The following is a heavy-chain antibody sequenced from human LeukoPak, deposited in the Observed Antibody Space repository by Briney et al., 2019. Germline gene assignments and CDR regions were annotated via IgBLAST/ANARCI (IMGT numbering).Heavy chain of an antibody. V-gene: IGHV4-34*01. J-gene: IGHJ4*02. D-gene: IGHD3-10*01. CDR2: INHSGST. CDR3: AREFGMVRGVINHFDY. CDR1: GGSFSGYY. Sequence: KPSETLSLTCAVYGGSFSGYYWSWIRQPPGKGLEWIGEINHSGSTNYNPSLKSRVTISVDTSKNQFSLKLSSVTAADTAVYYCAREFGMVRGVINHFDYWGQGTLVTVSS.